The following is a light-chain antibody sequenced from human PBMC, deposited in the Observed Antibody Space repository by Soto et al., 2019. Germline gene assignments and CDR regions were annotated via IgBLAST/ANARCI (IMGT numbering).Light chain of an antibody. CDR3: QQGYGTLYT. J-gene: IGKJ2*01. CDR1: QSISSW. Sequence: DIQMTQSPSTLSASVGDRVTITCRASQSISSWLAWYQQKPGKAPKLLIYDASGLESGVPSRFSGSGSGTEFTLTISSLQPEDFATYYCQQGYGTLYTFGQGTKVDIK. CDR2: DAS. V-gene: IGKV1-5*01.